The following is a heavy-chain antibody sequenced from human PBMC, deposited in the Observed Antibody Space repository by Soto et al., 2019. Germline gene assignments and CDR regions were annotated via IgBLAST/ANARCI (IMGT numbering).Heavy chain of an antibody. CDR1: GYSFTTSY. CDR2: INANGGTT. D-gene: IGHD4-17*01. CDR3: ARGLYGDEIDP. V-gene: IGHV1-46*03. Sequence: APVKVSCKASGYSFTTSYMHWVRQAPGQGLEWMGIINANGGTTNYAQKFQGRVTMTRDTSTSTVYMELSSLRSDDTAVYFCARGLYGDEIDPWGQGTLVTVSS. J-gene: IGHJ5*02.